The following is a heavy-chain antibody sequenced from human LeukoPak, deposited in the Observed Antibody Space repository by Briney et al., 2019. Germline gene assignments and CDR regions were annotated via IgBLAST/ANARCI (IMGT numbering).Heavy chain of an antibody. CDR3: ARQYGSGSLDY. CDR1: GYSFTTYW. D-gene: IGHD3-10*01. Sequence: GESLKISCKGSGYSFTTYWIGWVRQMPGKGLEYMGIIYPDDSDTRYSPSFQGQVTISADKSISTAYLQWSSLKASDSAMYYCARQYGSGSLDYWGQGTLVTVSS. J-gene: IGHJ4*02. V-gene: IGHV5-51*01. CDR2: IYPDDSDT.